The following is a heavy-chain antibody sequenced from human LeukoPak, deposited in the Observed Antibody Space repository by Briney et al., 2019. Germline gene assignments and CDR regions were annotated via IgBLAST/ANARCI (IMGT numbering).Heavy chain of an antibody. Sequence: SETLSLTCTVSGGSISSSSYYWGWIRQPPGKGLEWIGSIYYSGSTYYNPSLKSRVTISVDTSKNQFSLKLSSVTAADTAVYYCARARGYHYYYYYYYMDVWGKGTTVTVSS. V-gene: IGHV4-39*07. CDR3: ARARGYHYYYYYYYMDV. J-gene: IGHJ6*03. CDR2: IYYSGST. CDR1: GGSISSSSYY. D-gene: IGHD3-22*01.